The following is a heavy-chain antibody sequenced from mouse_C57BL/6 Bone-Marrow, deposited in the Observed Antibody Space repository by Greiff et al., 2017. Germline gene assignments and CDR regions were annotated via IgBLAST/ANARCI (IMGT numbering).Heavy chain of an antibody. Sequence: VQLQQSGPELVKPGASVKISCKASGYTFTDYYMNWVKQSHGKSLEWIGDINPNNGGTSYNQKFKGKATLTVDKSSSTAYMELRSLTSEDSAVYYCAPGGLDGRSYYYAMDYWGQGTSVTVSS. CDR2: INPNNGGT. J-gene: IGHJ4*01. V-gene: IGHV1-26*01. D-gene: IGHD1-1*01. CDR3: APGGLDGRSYYYAMDY. CDR1: GYTFTDYY.